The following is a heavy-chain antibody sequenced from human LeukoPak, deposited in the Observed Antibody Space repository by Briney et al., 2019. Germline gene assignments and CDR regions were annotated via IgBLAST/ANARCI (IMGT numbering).Heavy chain of an antibody. CDR2: IWHDGSKT. CDR1: GFIFSRYD. V-gene: IGHV3-33*01. J-gene: IGHJ4*02. D-gene: IGHD4-17*01. Sequence: SGTSLRLSCVASGFIFSRYDMHWVRQAPGKGLEWVALIWHDGSKTHYADSVKGRFTISRDDSKSTLYVQMNSLRVEATAVYYCARAPATVTSHFDYWGQGALVTVSS. CDR3: ARAPATVTSHFDY.